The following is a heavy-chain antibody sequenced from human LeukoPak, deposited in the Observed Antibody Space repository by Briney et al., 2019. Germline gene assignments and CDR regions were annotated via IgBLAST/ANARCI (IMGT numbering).Heavy chain of an antibody. CDR2: IIPIFGTA. D-gene: IGHD6-13*01. CDR1: GGTFSSYA. CDR3: ARDLGSGIAEPFDH. V-gene: IGHV1-69*05. Sequence: SVNVSCKASGGTFSSYAIGWVRQAPGQGLEWMGGIIPIFGTANYAQKFQGRVTITTDESTSTAYMELRSLRSDDTAVYYCARDLGSGIAEPFDHWGQGTLVTVSS. J-gene: IGHJ4*02.